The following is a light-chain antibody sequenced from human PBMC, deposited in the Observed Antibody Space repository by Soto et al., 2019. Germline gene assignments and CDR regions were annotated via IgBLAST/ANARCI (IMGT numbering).Light chain of an antibody. J-gene: IGKJ5*01. CDR3: QQYNDWPPIT. CDR2: DAS. V-gene: IGKV3-15*01. Sequence: EIVLTQSPGTLSXSXXXXXSXSXRAIQSVSSSYLAWYQQKPGQAPRLLIYDASTRATVIPARFSGSGSGTEFTLTISSLQSEDFAVYYCQQYNDWPPITFGQGTRLEIK. CDR1: QSVSSSY.